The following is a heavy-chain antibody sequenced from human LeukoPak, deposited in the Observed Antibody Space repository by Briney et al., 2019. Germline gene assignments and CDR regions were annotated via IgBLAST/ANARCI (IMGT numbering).Heavy chain of an antibody. CDR1: GGTFGSYA. Sequence: ASVKVSCKASGGTFGSYAISWVRQAPGQGLEWMGWINANTGNPTYAQGFTGRFVFSLDTSVSTAYLQISSLKAEDTAVYYCARTIAVAGYMDVWGKGTTVTVSS. V-gene: IGHV7-4-1*02. CDR3: ARTIAVAGYMDV. D-gene: IGHD6-19*01. J-gene: IGHJ6*03. CDR2: INANTGNP.